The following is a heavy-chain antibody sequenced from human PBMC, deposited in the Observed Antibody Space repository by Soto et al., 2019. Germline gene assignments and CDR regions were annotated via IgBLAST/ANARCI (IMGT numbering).Heavy chain of an antibody. V-gene: IGHV3-53*01. Sequence: GGSLRLSCAASGFTVSSNYMSWVRQAPGKGLEWVSVIYSGGSTYYADSVKGRFTISRDNSKNTLYLQMNSLRAEDTAVYYCAREGPTYSSSWYAPYYYYYGMDVWGQGTTVTVSS. D-gene: IGHD6-13*01. CDR2: IYSGGST. J-gene: IGHJ6*02. CDR3: AREGPTYSSSWYAPYYYYYGMDV. CDR1: GFTVSSNY.